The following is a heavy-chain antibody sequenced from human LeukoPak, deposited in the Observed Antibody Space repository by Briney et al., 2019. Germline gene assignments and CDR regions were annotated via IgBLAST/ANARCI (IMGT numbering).Heavy chain of an antibody. J-gene: IGHJ4*02. V-gene: IGHV3-30*02. CDR2: IRYDGSNK. CDR1: GFTFSSYG. Sequence: GGSLRLSCAASGFTFSSYGMHWVRQAPGKGLEWVAFIRYDGSNKYYADSVKGRFTISRDNSKNTLYLQMNSLRAEDTAVYYCAKDKGHYGDYAGGDYWGQGTLVTVSS. D-gene: IGHD4-17*01. CDR3: AKDKGHYGDYAGGDY.